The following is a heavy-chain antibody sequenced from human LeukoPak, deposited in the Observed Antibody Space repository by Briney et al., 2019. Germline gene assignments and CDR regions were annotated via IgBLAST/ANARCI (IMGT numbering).Heavy chain of an antibody. Sequence: KPGESLKISCKGSGYSFTSYWIGWVRQMPGKGLEWMGIIYPGDSDTRYSSSFQGQVTISADKPISTADLQLSSLKASDTAMYYCARHESSYGYGSTWGQGTLVTVSS. CDR3: ARHESSYGYGST. V-gene: IGHV5-51*04. J-gene: IGHJ4*02. D-gene: IGHD5-18*01. CDR1: GYSFTSYW. CDR2: IYPGDSDT.